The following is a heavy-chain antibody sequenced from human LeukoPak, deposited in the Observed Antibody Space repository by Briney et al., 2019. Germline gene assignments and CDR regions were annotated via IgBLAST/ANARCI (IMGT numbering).Heavy chain of an antibody. Sequence: PGRSLRLSCAASGFTFSSYGMHWVRQAPGKGLEWVAVISYDGSNKYYADSVKGRFTISRDNSKNTLYLQMNSLRAEDTAVYSCAKVEKRRWLVRAIDYWGQGTLVTVSS. CDR1: GFTFSSYG. V-gene: IGHV3-30*18. CDR2: ISYDGSNK. J-gene: IGHJ4*02. D-gene: IGHD6-19*01. CDR3: AKVEKRRWLVRAIDY.